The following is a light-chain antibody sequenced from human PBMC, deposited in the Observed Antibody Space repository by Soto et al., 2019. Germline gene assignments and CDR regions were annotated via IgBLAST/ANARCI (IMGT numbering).Light chain of an antibody. CDR1: QSVSSGL. Sequence: DIAWTQSPGTLYLSPGERATLSCRASQSVSSGLLAWYQHKPGQAPSLLIFDASRRATGIPARFSGSGSGTDFTLTISRLEPEDFAVYDCQQYGASPWTFGQATKVDIK. CDR3: QQYGASPWT. J-gene: IGKJ1*01. V-gene: IGKV3-20*01. CDR2: DAS.